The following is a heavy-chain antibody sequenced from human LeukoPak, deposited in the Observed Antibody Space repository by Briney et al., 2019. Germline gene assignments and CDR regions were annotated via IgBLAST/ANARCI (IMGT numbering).Heavy chain of an antibody. CDR1: GFTFSSYA. CDR3: ARDEGSSSTLDY. D-gene: IGHD6-13*01. V-gene: IGHV3-30*01. Sequence: GRSLRLSCAASGFTFSSYAMHWVRQAPGKGLEWVAVISYDGSNKYYADSVKGRFTISRDNSKNTLYLQMNSLRAEDTAVYYCARDEGSSSTLDYWGQGTLVTVSS. J-gene: IGHJ4*02. CDR2: ISYDGSNK.